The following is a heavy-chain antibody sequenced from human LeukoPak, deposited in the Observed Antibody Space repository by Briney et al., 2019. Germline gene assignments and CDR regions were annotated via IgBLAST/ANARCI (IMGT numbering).Heavy chain of an antibody. V-gene: IGHV3-33*06. J-gene: IGHJ4*02. Sequence: GRSLRLSCAASGFTFSSYGMHWVRQAPGKGLEWVAVIWYDGSNKYYADSVKGRFTISRDNSKNTLYLQMNSLRAEDTAVYYCAKDQGHCSGGSCYSTDYWGQGPLVTVS. CDR3: AKDQGHCSGGSCYSTDY. D-gene: IGHD2-15*01. CDR2: IWYDGSNK. CDR1: GFTFSSYG.